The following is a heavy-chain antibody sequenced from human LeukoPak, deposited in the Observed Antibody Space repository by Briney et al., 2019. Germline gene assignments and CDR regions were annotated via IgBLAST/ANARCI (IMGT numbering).Heavy chain of an antibody. CDR3: ARELFSGGSDY. V-gene: IGHV1-8*02. CDR1: GYTFTDYY. D-gene: IGHD2-15*01. J-gene: IGHJ4*02. Sequence: ASVKVSCKASGYTFTDYYIHWVRQATGQGLEWMGWMNPNSGNTGYAQKFQGRVTMTRNTSISTAYMELSSLRSEDTAVYYCARELFSGGSDYWGQGTLVTVSS. CDR2: MNPNSGNT.